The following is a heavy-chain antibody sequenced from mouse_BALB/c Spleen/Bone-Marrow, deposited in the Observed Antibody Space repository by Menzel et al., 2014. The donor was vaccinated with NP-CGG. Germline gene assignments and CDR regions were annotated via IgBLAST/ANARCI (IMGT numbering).Heavy chain of an antibody. D-gene: IGHD1-3*01. V-gene: IGHV14-3*02. J-gene: IGHJ3*01. Sequence: EVQLVESGAELVKPGASVKLSCTASGFNIKDAYMHWVKQRPAQGLEWIGRIAPANGNTDYDPKFLDKATITADTSSNTAYLQLSSLTSEDTAVYYCARSPGEVNYWGQGTLVTVSA. CDR1: GFNIKDAY. CDR2: IAPANGNT. CDR3: ARSPGEVNY.